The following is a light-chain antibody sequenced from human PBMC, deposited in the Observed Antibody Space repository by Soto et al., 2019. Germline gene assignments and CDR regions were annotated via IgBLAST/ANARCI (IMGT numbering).Light chain of an antibody. CDR1: QGINHY. Sequence: DIQITQSPSSGSASVGDRVAITCRASQGINHYLAWFQQKPGKVPKLLIYATSTLQSGVPSRFSGSGFGTDFTLTISSLQPEDVATYYCQKHNSAPLFFGPGTKVDIK. V-gene: IGKV1-27*01. CDR3: QKHNSAPLF. J-gene: IGKJ3*01. CDR2: ATS.